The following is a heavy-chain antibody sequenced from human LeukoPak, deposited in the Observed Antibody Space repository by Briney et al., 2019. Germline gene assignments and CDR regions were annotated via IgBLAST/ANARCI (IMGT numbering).Heavy chain of an antibody. J-gene: IGHJ6*02. CDR1: GGSFSNYA. CDR2: IAPILSTT. CDR3: ARGPPPYTEGDLFYYYGLDV. V-gene: IGHV1-69*13. D-gene: IGHD3-16*01. Sequence: GASVKVSCKASGGSFSNYAISWVRQAPGQGLEWMGGIAPILSTTNYARKFQGRVTMTAGESTSTAYMELSSLRSDDTAVYYCARGPPPYTEGDLFYYYGLDVWGQGTTVTVSS.